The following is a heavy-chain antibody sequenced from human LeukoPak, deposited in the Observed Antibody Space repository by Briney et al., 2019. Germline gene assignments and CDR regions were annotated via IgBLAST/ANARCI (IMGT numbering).Heavy chain of an antibody. Sequence: GGSLRLSCAASGFTISSYAMRWVRKAPGKGLEWVSSITGSGDSTYYADSVKGRFTISRDNSKNTLYLQMNSLRAEDTAVYYCARSGPGPLDAFNIWGQGTMVTVSS. J-gene: IGHJ3*02. CDR2: ITGSGDST. CDR3: ARSGPGPLDAFNI. CDR1: GFTISSYA. V-gene: IGHV3-23*01. D-gene: IGHD3-10*01.